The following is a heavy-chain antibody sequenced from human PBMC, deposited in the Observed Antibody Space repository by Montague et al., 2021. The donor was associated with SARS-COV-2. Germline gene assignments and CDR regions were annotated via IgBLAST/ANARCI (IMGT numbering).Heavy chain of an antibody. D-gene: IGHD3-16*01. CDR3: ARGGTYHYGMDV. V-gene: IGHV4/OR15-8*02. CDR2: IYYAGNT. CDR1: GDSISTDNW. Sequence: SETLSLTCVVSGDSISTDNWWTWVRQPPGKGLEWIGEIYYAGNTNYNPSLKSRVTIFIDKSKNHFSLQLSSVTAADTAVYYCARGGTYHYGMDVWGQGTTVVVSS. J-gene: IGHJ6*02.